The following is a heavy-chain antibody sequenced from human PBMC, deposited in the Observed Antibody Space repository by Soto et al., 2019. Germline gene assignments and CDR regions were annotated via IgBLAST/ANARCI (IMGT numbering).Heavy chain of an antibody. CDR3: ARDLYSSPDY. J-gene: IGHJ4*02. CDR1: GFTFSSYA. V-gene: IGHV3-30-3*01. D-gene: IGHD2-15*01. Sequence: GGSLRLSCAASGFTFSSYAMHWVRQAPGKGLEWVAVISYDESNKYYADSVKGRFTISRDNSKNTLYLQTNSLRAEDTAVYYCARDLYSSPDYWGQGTLVTVSS. CDR2: ISYDESNK.